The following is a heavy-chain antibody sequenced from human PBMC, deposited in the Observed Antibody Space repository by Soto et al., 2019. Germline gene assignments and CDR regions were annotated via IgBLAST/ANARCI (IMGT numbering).Heavy chain of an antibody. Sequence: QVQLQESGPGLVKPSQTLSLTCTVSGGSVSRGGYYWSWIRHYPGKGLEWIGYIRYDGRTYYDLSLKSRITMSDDTSNNEFALNLSFVTAADTAVYHCARNSHLGDLSLGYWGQGILVSVSS. V-gene: IGHV4-31*03. CDR2: IRYDGRT. CDR1: GGSVSRGGYY. J-gene: IGHJ4*02. CDR3: ARNSHLGDLSLGY. D-gene: IGHD3-16*02.